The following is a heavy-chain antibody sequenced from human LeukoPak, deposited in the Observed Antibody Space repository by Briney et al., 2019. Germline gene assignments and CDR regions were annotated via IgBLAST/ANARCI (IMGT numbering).Heavy chain of an antibody. D-gene: IGHD1-26*01. Sequence: GGSLRLSCAASGFTFSSYWMHWVRQAPGKGLVWVSRINTDGSSTSYADSVKGRFTISRDNAKNTLYLQMNSLRAEDAAVYYCARSEWELLGDYWGQGTLVTVSS. CDR3: ARSEWELLGDY. J-gene: IGHJ4*02. CDR2: INTDGSST. CDR1: GFTFSSYW. V-gene: IGHV3-74*01.